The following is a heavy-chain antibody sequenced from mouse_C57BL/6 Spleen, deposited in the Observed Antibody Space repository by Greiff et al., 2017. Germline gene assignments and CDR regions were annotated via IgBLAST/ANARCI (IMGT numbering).Heavy chain of an antibody. CDR1: GFTFSDYY. D-gene: IGHD2-3*01. CDR3: ARHDDGYLYYYAMDY. V-gene: IGHV5-12*01. Sequence: DVQLVESGGGLVQPGGSLKLSCAASGFTFSDYYMYWVRQTPEKRLEWVAYISNGGGSTYYPDTVKGRFTISRDNAKNTLYLQMSRLKSEDTAMYYCARHDDGYLYYYAMDYWGQGTSVTVSS. CDR2: ISNGGGST. J-gene: IGHJ4*01.